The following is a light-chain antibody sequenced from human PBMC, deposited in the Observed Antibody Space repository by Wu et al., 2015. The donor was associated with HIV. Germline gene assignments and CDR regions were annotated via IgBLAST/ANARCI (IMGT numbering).Light chain of an antibody. V-gene: IGKV1-5*03. CDR2: QAS. Sequence: DIQMTQSPSTLSASVGDRVTMTCRASQSVSTWLAWYQQKPGKAPKLLISQASSLQGGVPLRFSGSGSGTEFTLTISSLQPDDYATYYCQQYETQSTFGPKGPRW. J-gene: IGKJ1*01. CDR3: QQYETQST. CDR1: QSVSTW.